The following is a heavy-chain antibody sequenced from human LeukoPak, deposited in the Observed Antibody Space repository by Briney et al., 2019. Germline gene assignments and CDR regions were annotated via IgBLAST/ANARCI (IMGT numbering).Heavy chain of an antibody. CDR1: GGSFSGYY. D-gene: IGHD5-12*01. Sequence: KPSETLSLTCAVYGGSFSGYYWSWIRQPPGKGLEWIGEINHSGSTNYNPSLKSRVTISVDRSKNQFSLKLSSVTAADTAVYYCARGRNIVATTTSPYDYWGQGTLVTVSS. CDR2: INHSGST. CDR3: ARGRNIVATTTSPYDY. V-gene: IGHV4-34*01. J-gene: IGHJ4*02.